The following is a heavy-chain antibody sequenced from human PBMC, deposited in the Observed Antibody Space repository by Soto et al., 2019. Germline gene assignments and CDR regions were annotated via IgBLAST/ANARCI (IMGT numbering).Heavy chain of an antibody. D-gene: IGHD3-22*01. V-gene: IGHV1-69*12. CDR1: GGTFSSYA. J-gene: IGHJ4*02. CDR2: IIPIFGTA. CDR3: ASHYDSSGYYYRGLDY. Sequence: QVQLVQSGAAVKKPGSSVKVSCKASGGTFSSYAISWVRQAPGQGLEWMGGIIPIFGTADYAQKFQGRVTITADESTSTGNMELSSLRSEDTAVYYCASHYDSSGYYYRGLDYWGKGTLVTVSS.